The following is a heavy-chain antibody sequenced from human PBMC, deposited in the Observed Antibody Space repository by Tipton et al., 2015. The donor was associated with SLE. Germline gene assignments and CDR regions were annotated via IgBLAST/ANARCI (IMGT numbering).Heavy chain of an antibody. D-gene: IGHD1-26*01. CDR1: GGSVSSNSYY. J-gene: IGHJ4*02. Sequence: TLSLTCTVSGGSVSSNSYYWGWIRQPPGKGLEWIGDINHSGNANYSPSLKSRVTMSVDTSTNEISLKLTSVNVADTAVYYCARGVLGGSYPYWGQGTLVTVSS. V-gene: IGHV4-61*05. CDR2: INHSGNA. CDR3: ARGVLGGSYPY.